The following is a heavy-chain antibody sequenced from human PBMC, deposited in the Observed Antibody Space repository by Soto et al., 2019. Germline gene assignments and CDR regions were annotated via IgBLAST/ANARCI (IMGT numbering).Heavy chain of an antibody. V-gene: IGHV1-69*12. D-gene: IGHD5-18*01. Sequence: QVQLVQSGAEVKKPGSSVKVSCKASGGTFSSYAISWVRQAPGQGLAWMGGIIPIFGTANYAQKLQGRVPITADESTSTAYMELSSLRSEDTAVYYCAVGWDTAILDKDYWGQGTLVTVSS. J-gene: IGHJ4*02. CDR2: IIPIFGTA. CDR3: AVGWDTAILDKDY. CDR1: GGTFSSYA.